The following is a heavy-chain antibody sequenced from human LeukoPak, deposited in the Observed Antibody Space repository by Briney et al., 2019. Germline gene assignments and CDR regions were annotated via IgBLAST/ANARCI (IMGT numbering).Heavy chain of an antibody. V-gene: IGHV1-69*13. Sequence: SVKVSCKASGGTFSSYAISWVRQAPGQGLEWMGGIIPILGTANYAQKFQGRVTITADESTSTAYMELSSLRSEDTAVYYCAHLPNGHDDYGDYRLAYYFDYWGQGTLVTVSS. CDR2: IIPILGTA. D-gene: IGHD4-17*01. J-gene: IGHJ4*02. CDR3: AHLPNGHDDYGDYRLAYYFDY. CDR1: GGTFSSYA.